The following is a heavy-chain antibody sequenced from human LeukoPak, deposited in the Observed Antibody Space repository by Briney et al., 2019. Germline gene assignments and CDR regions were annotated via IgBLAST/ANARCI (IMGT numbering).Heavy chain of an antibody. J-gene: IGHJ4*02. V-gene: IGHV3-23*01. CDR1: RFTFSNYA. Sequence: PGGSLRLSCAASRFTFSNYAMTWVRQAPGQGLEWVSAISGSGGRTYYADSLKGRFTISRDNSKNTLYLQMNSLRAEDTAVYYCAKALLLFSSDYFDYWGQGTPVTVSS. CDR3: AKALLLFSSDYFDY. CDR2: ISGSGGRT. D-gene: IGHD3-10*01.